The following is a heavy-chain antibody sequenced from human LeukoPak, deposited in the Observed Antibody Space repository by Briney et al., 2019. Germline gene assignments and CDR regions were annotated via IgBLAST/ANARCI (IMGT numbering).Heavy chain of an antibody. CDR3: TTGRWYSLLYYFDY. CDR2: IKSKTDGGTT. D-gene: IGHD6-13*01. J-gene: IGHJ4*02. V-gene: IGHV3-15*01. CDR1: GFTFSNAW. Sequence: PGGSLRLSCAASGFTFSNAWMSWVRQAPGKGLEWVGRIKSKTDGGTTDYAAPVKGRFTISRDDSKNTLYLQMNSLKTEDTAVYYCTTGRWYSLLYYFDYWGQGTLVTVPS.